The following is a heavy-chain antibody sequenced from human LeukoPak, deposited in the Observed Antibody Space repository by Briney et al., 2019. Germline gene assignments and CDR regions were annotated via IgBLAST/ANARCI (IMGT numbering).Heavy chain of an antibody. CDR1: GGSISSDSYY. J-gene: IGHJ4*02. CDR3: ARDPYVDTAMVTSRYFDY. Sequence: KPSETLSLTCTVSGGSISSDSYYWGWIRQPPGKGLEWIGSLHYSGNTYYNPSLKSRVTISVDTSKNQFSLNLSSVTAADTAVYYCARDPYVDTAMVTSRYFDYWGQGTLVTVSS. D-gene: IGHD5-18*01. V-gene: IGHV4-39*07. CDR2: LHYSGNT.